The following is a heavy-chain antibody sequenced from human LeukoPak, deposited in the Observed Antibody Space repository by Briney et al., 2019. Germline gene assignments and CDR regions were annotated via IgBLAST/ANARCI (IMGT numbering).Heavy chain of an antibody. D-gene: IGHD6-13*01. J-gene: IGHJ4*02. Sequence: ASVKVSCETSGYTFSTYDVNWVRQAPGQGLEWMGWMNPTSGNTGYAQKFQGRITLSRNSSISTAYMELRSLRSDDTALYFCARAHGQQHLIMGRVRRFFYFDYWGQGSLVTVSS. CDR1: GYTFSTYD. V-gene: IGHV1-8*01. CDR2: MNPTSGNT. CDR3: ARAHGQQHLIMGRVRRFFYFDY.